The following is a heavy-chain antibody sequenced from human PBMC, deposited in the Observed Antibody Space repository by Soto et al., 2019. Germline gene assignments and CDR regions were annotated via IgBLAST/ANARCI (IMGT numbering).Heavy chain of an antibody. Sequence: GGSLRLSCAAPGFTFSSYAMHWVRQAPGKGLEWVAVISYDGSNKYYADSVKGRFTISRDNSKNTLYLQMNSLRAEDTAVYYCARDSQYCTNGVCYCPDYWGQGT. CDR3: ARDSQYCTNGVCYCPDY. J-gene: IGHJ4*02. CDR1: GFTFSSYA. V-gene: IGHV3-30-3*01. CDR2: ISYDGSNK. D-gene: IGHD2-8*01.